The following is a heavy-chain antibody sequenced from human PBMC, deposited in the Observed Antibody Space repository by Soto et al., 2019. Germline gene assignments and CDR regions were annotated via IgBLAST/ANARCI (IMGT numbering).Heavy chain of an antibody. CDR2: IYYSGST. D-gene: IGHD3-3*01. CDR3: ARDHLPYDFWSGYYTPRGMDV. CDR1: GGSISSGDYY. Sequence: SETLSLTCTVSGGSISSGDYYWSWIRQPPGKGLEWIGYIYYSGSTYYNPSLKSRVTISVDTSKNQFSLKLSSVTAADTAVYYCARDHLPYDFWSGYYTPRGMDVWGQGTTVTVSS. J-gene: IGHJ6*02. V-gene: IGHV4-30-4*01.